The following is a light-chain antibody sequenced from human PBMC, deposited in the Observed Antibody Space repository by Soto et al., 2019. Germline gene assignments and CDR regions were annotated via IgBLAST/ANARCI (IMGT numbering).Light chain of an antibody. Sequence: EIVMTQSPATLPVSPGERAIFSCRASQSVDSKLAWYQQKLGQAPRLLIYDASTRATGIPARFSGSGSGTEFTLTISSLQSEDLAIYYCQQYYVWNTFGGGTKV. CDR3: QQYYVWNT. CDR2: DAS. CDR1: QSVDSK. V-gene: IGKV3D-15*01. J-gene: IGKJ4*01.